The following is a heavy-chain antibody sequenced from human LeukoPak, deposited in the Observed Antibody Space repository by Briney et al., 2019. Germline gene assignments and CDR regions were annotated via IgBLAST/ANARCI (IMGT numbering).Heavy chain of an antibody. Sequence: SQTLSLTCTVSGGSISSGSYYWSWIRQPAGKGLEWIGRIYTSGSNNYNPPLKSRVTISVDTSKKQFSLKLSSVTAADTAVYYCARGIAVAGYGIDYWGQGTLVTVSS. V-gene: IGHV4-61*02. D-gene: IGHD6-19*01. J-gene: IGHJ4*02. CDR2: IYTSGSN. CDR3: ARGIAVAGYGIDY. CDR1: GGSISSGSYY.